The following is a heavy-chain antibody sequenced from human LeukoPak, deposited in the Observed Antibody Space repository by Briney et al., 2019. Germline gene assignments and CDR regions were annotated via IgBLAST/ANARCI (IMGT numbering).Heavy chain of an antibody. CDR3: ARDESAGYSGYDLYWIHY. J-gene: IGHJ4*02. D-gene: IGHD5-12*01. V-gene: IGHV1-69*06. Sequence: ASVKVSCKASGGTFSSYAISWVRQAPGQGLEWMGGIIPIFGTANYAQKFQGRVTITADKSTSTAYMELSSLRSEDTAVYYCARDESAGYSGYDLYWIHYWGQGTLVTVSS. CDR1: GGTFSSYA. CDR2: IIPIFGTA.